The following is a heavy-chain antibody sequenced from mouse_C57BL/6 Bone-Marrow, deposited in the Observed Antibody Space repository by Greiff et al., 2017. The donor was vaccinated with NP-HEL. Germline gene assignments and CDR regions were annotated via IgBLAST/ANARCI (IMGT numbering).Heavy chain of an antibody. J-gene: IGHJ2*01. D-gene: IGHD1-1*01. CDR2: IHPSDSDT. Sequence: QVQLQQPGAELVKPGASVKVSCKASGYTFTSYWMHWVKQRPGQGLEWIGRIHPSDSDTNYNQKFKGKATLTVDNSSSTAYMERSSLTSQDSAVYYCEIWDGSSPYYFDYWGKGTTLTVSS. CDR1: GYTFTSYW. V-gene: IGHV1-74*01. CDR3: EIWDGSSPYYFDY.